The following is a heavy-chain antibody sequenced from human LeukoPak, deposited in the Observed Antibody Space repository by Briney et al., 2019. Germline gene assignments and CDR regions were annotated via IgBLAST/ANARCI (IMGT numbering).Heavy chain of an antibody. CDR3: ARVTAGTGAFDI. CDR1: GGTFSSYA. Sequence: SVKVSCKASGGTFSSYAISWVRQAPGQGLEWMGRIIPILGIANYAQKFQGRVTITADKSTSTAYMELSSLRSEDTAVYYYARVTAGTGAFDIWGQGTMVTVSS. CDR2: IIPILGIA. J-gene: IGHJ3*02. D-gene: IGHD6-19*01. V-gene: IGHV1-69*04.